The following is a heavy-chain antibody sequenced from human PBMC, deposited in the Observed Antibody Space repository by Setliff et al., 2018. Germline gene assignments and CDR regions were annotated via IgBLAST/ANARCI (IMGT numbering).Heavy chain of an antibody. J-gene: IGHJ5*02. CDR3: AKDASMLVRSGWFDP. Sequence: GGSLRLSCAASGFTFSGYGMHWVRQAPGKGLEWVAFIRFDGSTKYYAGSVKGRFTISRDNSKDTLYLHMNSLRNEDTALYYCAKDASMLVRSGWFDPWGQGTLVTVSS. D-gene: IGHD3-22*01. CDR1: GFTFSGYG. V-gene: IGHV3-30*02. CDR2: IRFDGSTK.